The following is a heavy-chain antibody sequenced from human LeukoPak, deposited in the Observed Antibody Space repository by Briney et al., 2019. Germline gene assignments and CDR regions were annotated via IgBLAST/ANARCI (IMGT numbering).Heavy chain of an antibody. D-gene: IGHD6-19*01. V-gene: IGHV4-38-2*01. CDR2: IYYSGTT. Sequence: PGGSLRLSCAASGFTFSNYAMSWVRQPPGKGLEWIGSIYYSGTTYYNPSLKSRVTISVDTSKTQFSLKLNSVTAADTAVYYCGTIAVATFDYWGQGTLVTVSS. J-gene: IGHJ4*02. CDR1: GFTFSNYA. CDR3: GTIAVATFDY.